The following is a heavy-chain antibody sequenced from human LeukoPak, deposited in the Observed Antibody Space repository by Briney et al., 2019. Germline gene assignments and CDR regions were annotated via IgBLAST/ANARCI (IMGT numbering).Heavy chain of an antibody. D-gene: IGHD2-2*01. V-gene: IGHV3-15*01. Sequence: GGSLRLSCAASGFTFSSYWMSWVRQAPGKGLEWVGRIKSKTDGGTTDYAAPVKGRFTISRDDSKNTLYLQMNSLKTEDTAVYYCTTGSGVVPAAMGAFDIWGQGTMVTVSS. CDR2: IKSKTDGGTT. CDR1: GFTFSSYW. CDR3: TTGSGVVPAAMGAFDI. J-gene: IGHJ3*02.